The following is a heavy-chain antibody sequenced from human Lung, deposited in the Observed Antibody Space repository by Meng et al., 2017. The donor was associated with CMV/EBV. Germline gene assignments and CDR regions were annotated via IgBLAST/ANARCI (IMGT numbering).Heavy chain of an antibody. J-gene: IGHJ6*02. CDR2: IYPGDSDT. CDR3: ARQSSLGYCSSTSCYSYYGMDV. Sequence: GGSXRLSCKGSGYSFTSHWIGWVRQMPGKGLEWMGIIYPGDSDTRYSPSFQGQVTISADKSISTAYLQWSSLKASDTAMYYCARQSSLGYCSSTSCYSYYGMDVXGQGXTVTVSS. D-gene: IGHD2-2*02. CDR1: GYSFTSHW. V-gene: IGHV5-51*01.